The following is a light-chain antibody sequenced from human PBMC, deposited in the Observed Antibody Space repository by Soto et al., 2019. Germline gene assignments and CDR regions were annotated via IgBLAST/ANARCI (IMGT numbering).Light chain of an antibody. J-gene: IGLJ1*01. CDR1: SSDVRGYKY. CDR3: CSYGDNNYFV. V-gene: IGLV2-8*01. CDR2: EVN. Sequence: QSALTQPPSASGSPGQSVTISCTGTSSDVRGYKYVAWDQQRPGKAPKLMIYEVNERPSGVPDRFSGSKSGNTASLTVSGLQAEDEADYYCCSYGDNNYFVFGTGTKLTVL.